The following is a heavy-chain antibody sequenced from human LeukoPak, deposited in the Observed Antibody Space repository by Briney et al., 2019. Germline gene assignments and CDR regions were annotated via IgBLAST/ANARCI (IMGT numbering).Heavy chain of an antibody. CDR3: AKGNSGSLRYFDWLFRY. CDR2: IWHDGSNK. Sequence: GGSLRLSCAASGFTFSSYGMHWVRQAPGKGLEWVAVIWHDGSNKYYADSVKGRFTISRDNSKSTLYLQMNSLRAEDTAVYYCAKGNSGSLRYFDWLFRYWGQGTLVTVSS. J-gene: IGHJ4*02. V-gene: IGHV3-33*06. CDR1: GFTFSSYG. D-gene: IGHD3-9*01.